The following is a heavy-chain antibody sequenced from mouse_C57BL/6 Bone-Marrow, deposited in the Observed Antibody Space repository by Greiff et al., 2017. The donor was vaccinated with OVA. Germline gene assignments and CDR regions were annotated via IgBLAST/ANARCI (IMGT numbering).Heavy chain of an antibody. J-gene: IGHJ2*01. CDR1: GFSLSTFGMG. Sequence: QVTLKVSGPGILQPSQTLSLTCSFSGFSLSTFGMGVVWIRQPPGQGLGWLAHIWWDDDKYYNPALKSRLTISKDTSKNQVFLKIANVDTADTATCSSARMRVVPFDYWGRGTTLTVSS. CDR2: IWWDDDK. V-gene: IGHV8-8*01. D-gene: IGHD1-1*01. CDR3: ARMRVVPFDY.